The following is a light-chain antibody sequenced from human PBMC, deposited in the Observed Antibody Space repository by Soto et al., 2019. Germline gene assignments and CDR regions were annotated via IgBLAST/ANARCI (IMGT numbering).Light chain of an antibody. CDR1: SSDVGSYNR. J-gene: IGLJ2*01. V-gene: IGLV2-18*02. Sequence: QSVLTQPPSVSGSPGQSVTISCTGTSSDVGSYNRVSWYQQPPGTAPKLMIHDVSNRPSGVPDRFSGSKSGNTASLTISGLQAEDEADYYCSSYTSSSTLVFGGGTKLTVL. CDR2: DVS. CDR3: SSYTSSSTLV.